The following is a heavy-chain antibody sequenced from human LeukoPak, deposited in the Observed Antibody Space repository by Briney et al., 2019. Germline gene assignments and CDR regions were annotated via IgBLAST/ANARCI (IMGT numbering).Heavy chain of an antibody. Sequence: GGSLRLSCAGSGFTFSTYAMTWVRQAPGKGLEWVSSISNGDGTTYYTDSVKGRFTISRNNSKNILYLQMNSLRAEDTAVYYCAKGSGGWYQFFDHWGQGTLVTVSS. D-gene: IGHD6-19*01. CDR1: GFTFSTYA. J-gene: IGHJ5*02. CDR3: AKGSGGWYQFFDH. V-gene: IGHV3-23*01. CDR2: ISNGDGTT.